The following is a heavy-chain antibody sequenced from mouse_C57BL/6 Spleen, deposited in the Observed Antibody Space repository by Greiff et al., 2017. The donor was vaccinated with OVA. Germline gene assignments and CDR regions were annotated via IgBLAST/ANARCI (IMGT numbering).Heavy chain of an antibody. CDR2: IHPSDSDT. J-gene: IGHJ2*01. V-gene: IGHV1-74*01. D-gene: IGHD1-1*01. Sequence: QVQLQPGAELVKPGASVKVSCKASGYTFTSYWMHWVKQRPGQGLEWIGRIHPSDSDTNYNQKFKGKATLTVDKSSSTAYMQLSSLTSEDSAVYYCAIPFPYYGSSYNYWGQGTTLTVSS. CDR3: AIPFPYYGSSYNY. CDR1: GYTFTSYW.